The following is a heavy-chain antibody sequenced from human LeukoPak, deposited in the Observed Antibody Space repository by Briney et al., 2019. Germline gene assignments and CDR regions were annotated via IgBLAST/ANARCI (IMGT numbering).Heavy chain of an antibody. V-gene: IGHV1-3*03. Sequence: ASVKVSCKASGYTFTSYAMHWVRQAPGQRLEWMGWINAGTGNTKFSQEFQGRVTFTRDTSASTAYMELTGLRSEDMAVYYCARGRDGFIPYNWFDPWGQGTLVTVSS. CDR2: INAGTGNT. D-gene: IGHD5-24*01. CDR1: GYTFTSYA. J-gene: IGHJ5*02. CDR3: ARGRDGFIPYNWFDP.